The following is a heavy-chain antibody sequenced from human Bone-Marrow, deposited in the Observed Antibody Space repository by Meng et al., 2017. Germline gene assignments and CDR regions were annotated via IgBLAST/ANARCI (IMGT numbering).Heavy chain of an antibody. J-gene: IGHJ5*02. CDR3: ARAPYSSKDWFDP. D-gene: IGHD6-13*01. CDR2: MNPNSGNT. Sequence: QVQLVQYGAEVKKPGAAVKVSCKASGYTFTSYDISWVRQATGQGLEWMGWMNPNSGNTGYAQKFQGRVTMTRNTSISTAYMELSSLRSEDTAVYYCARAPYSSKDWFDPWGQGTLVTVSS. V-gene: IGHV1-8*01. CDR1: GYTFTSYD.